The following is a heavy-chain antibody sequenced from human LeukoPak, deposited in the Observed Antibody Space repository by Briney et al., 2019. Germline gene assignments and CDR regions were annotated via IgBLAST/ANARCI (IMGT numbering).Heavy chain of an antibody. Sequence: PGGSLRLSCAASGFTFSSYEMNWVCQAPGKGLEWVSYISSSGSTIYYADSVKGRFTISRDNAKNSLYLQMNSLRAEDTAVYYCARDSGYDYVDYWGQGTLVTVSS. J-gene: IGHJ4*02. CDR3: ARDSGYDYVDY. CDR2: ISSSGSTI. V-gene: IGHV3-48*03. D-gene: IGHD5-12*01. CDR1: GFTFSSYE.